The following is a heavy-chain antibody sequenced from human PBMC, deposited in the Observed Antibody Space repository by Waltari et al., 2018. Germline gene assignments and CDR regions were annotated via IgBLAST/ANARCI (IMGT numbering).Heavy chain of an antibody. V-gene: IGHV4-59*01. J-gene: IGHJ6*02. CDR3: ARGQGSGSYYNLYYYYGMDV. Sequence: QVQLQESGPGLVKPSETLSLTCTVSGGSISSYYWSWIRQPPGKGLEWIGYIYYSGSTNYNPSLKSRVTISVDTSKNQFSLKLGSVTAADTAVYYCARGQGSGSYYNLYYYYGMDVWGQGTTVTVSS. CDR2: IYYSGST. CDR1: GGSISSYY. D-gene: IGHD3-10*01.